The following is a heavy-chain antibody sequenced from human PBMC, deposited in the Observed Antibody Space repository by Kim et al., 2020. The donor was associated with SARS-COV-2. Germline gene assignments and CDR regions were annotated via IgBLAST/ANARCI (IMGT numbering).Heavy chain of an antibody. Sequence: SETLSLTCAVYGGSFSGYYWSWIRQPPGKGLEWIGEINHSGSTNYNPSLKSRVTISVDTSKNQFSLKLSSVTAADTAVYYCARRGRYYDSSGYRDPGSGNWFDPWGQGTLVTVSS. CDR3: ARRGRYYDSSGYRDPGSGNWFDP. V-gene: IGHV4-34*01. J-gene: IGHJ5*02. CDR2: INHSGST. D-gene: IGHD3-22*01. CDR1: GGSFSGYY.